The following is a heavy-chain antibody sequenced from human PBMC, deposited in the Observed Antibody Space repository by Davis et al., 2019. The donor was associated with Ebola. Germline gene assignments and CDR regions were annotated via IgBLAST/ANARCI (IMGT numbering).Heavy chain of an antibody. V-gene: IGHV4-30-4*08. J-gene: IGHJ4*02. CDR2: IYYSGHT. CDR3: ARGGSGNYPPRGYYFDY. CDR1: GGSISSGDHS. Sequence: PSETLSLTCSVSGGSISSGDHSWNWIRPTPGKGLEWIGYIYYSGHTYYNPSLKSRVIISVDIFKNQFFLKLTSVTATDTAVYYCARGGSGNYPPRGYYFDYWGQGTLVTVSS. D-gene: IGHD1-26*01.